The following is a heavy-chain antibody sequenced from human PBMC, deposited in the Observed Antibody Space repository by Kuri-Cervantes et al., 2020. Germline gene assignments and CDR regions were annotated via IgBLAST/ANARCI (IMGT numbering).Heavy chain of an antibody. D-gene: IGHD3-3*01. Sequence: GGSLRLSCAASGFTFTNAWMSWVRQAPGKGLECVGRIKSITDGGTTDYAAPVKGRFTISRDNSKNTLYLQMNSLRAEDTAVYYCAREGYEFWSGYPRWLHWGQGTLVTVYS. CDR2: IKSITDGGTT. J-gene: IGHJ4*02. CDR3: AREGYEFWSGYPRWLH. V-gene: IGHV3-15*01. CDR1: GFTFTNAW.